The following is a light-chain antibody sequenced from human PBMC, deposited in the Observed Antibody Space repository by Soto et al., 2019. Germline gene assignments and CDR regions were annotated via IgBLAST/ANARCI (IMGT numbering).Light chain of an antibody. J-gene: IGKJ5*01. V-gene: IGKV1-39*01. Sequence: DIQMSQSPSSLSASVGDRVTITCRAAESISRHLNWYQQKPGRAPDLLIYAASTLQSGVPSRFTGSGSGTEFTLTITGLQLEDFATYYCQQDYSTLAPFGQVTRLEIK. CDR3: QQDYSTLAP. CDR1: ESISRH. CDR2: AAS.